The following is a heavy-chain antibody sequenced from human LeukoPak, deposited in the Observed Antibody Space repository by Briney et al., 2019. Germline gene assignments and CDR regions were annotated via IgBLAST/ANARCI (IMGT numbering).Heavy chain of an antibody. V-gene: IGHV3-30*18. J-gene: IGHJ5*02. CDR1: GFTFSSYG. D-gene: IGHD4-23*01. CDR2: ISYDGSNK. CDR3: AKDFQPRGRTTVVTPGWFDH. Sequence: GGSLRLSCAASGFTFSSYGMHWVRQAPGKGLEWVAVISYDGSNKYYADSVKGRFTISRDNSKNTLYLQMNSLRAEGTAVYYCAKDFQPRGRTTVVTPGWFDHWGQGTLVTVSS.